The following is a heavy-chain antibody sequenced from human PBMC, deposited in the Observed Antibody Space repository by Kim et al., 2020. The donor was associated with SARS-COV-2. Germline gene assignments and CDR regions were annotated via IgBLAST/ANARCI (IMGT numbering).Heavy chain of an antibody. V-gene: IGHV3-21*01. CDR2: ISSSTNHR. CDR1: GFTFSSYS. CDR3: AGTHCSGSYPYYHGMDD. D-gene: IGHD3-10*02. J-gene: IGHJ6*01. Sequence: GGSLRLSCAASGFTFSSYSMNWVRQAPGRGLEWVSSISSSTNHRYYADSVKGRFTISRDNAKNSLYLQMNSLRAEDTAVYYCAGTHCSGSYPYYHGMDD.